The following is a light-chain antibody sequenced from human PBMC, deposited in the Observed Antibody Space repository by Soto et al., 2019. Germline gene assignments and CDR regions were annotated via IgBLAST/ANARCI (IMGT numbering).Light chain of an antibody. Sequence: EIVLTQSPVTLSLSPGDRATLSCRASQSVSNNLAWYRQKPGQAPRLLIYDASNRATDIPARFSGSGSGTDFTLTISSLEAEDFAVYYCQQSSSWPEINFGPGTKVDIK. J-gene: IGKJ3*01. CDR1: QSVSNN. V-gene: IGKV3-11*01. CDR3: QQSSSWPEIN. CDR2: DAS.